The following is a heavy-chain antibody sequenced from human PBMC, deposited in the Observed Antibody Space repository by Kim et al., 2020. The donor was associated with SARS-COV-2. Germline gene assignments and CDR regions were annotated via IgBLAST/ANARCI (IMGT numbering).Heavy chain of an antibody. CDR1: GGSISSYY. Sequence: SETLSLTCTVSGGSISSYYWSWIRQPPGKGLEWIGYIYYSGSTNYNPSLKSRVTISVDTSKNQFSLKLSSATAADTAVYYCAGESDGDFWSGYHYGMDVWGQGTTVTVSS. CDR2: IYYSGST. D-gene: IGHD3-3*01. CDR3: AGESDGDFWSGYHYGMDV. V-gene: IGHV4-59*13. J-gene: IGHJ6*02.